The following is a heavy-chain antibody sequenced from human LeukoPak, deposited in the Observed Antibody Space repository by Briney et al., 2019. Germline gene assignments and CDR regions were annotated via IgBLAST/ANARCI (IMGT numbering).Heavy chain of an antibody. CDR2: IHTSGST. J-gene: IGHJ4*02. CDR1: GVSITSYY. Sequence: SETLSLTCTVSGVSITSYYWIWIRQPAGKGLEWIGRIHTSGSTDHNPSLKSRVTISVETSNNEFSLQLPSVTAADTAVYYCAREGSMTARPFVSIDYWGQGTLVTVSS. CDR3: AREGSMTARPFVSIDY. V-gene: IGHV4-4*07. D-gene: IGHD6-6*01.